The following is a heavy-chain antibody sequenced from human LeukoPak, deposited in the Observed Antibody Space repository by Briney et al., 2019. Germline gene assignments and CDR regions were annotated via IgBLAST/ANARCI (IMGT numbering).Heavy chain of an antibody. Sequence: SETLSLTCTVSGASISSYYWTWLRQPPGKGLEWIAYMYYSGSTSYNASLRSRVTISADTSKNQFSLKLSSVTAADKGVYFCARASYGSNADYWGQGTLVTVSS. V-gene: IGHV4-59*01. J-gene: IGHJ4*02. CDR2: MYYSGST. CDR3: ARASYGSNADY. CDR1: GASISSYY. D-gene: IGHD4-17*01.